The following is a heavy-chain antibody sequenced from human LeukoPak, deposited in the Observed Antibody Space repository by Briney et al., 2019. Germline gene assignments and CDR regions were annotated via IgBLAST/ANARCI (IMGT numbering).Heavy chain of an antibody. V-gene: IGHV3-15*01. D-gene: IGHD3-9*01. J-gene: IGHJ4*02. Sequence: PGGSLRLSCAASGFTFSNAWMSWVRQAPGKGLEWVGRIKSKTDGGTTDYAAPVKGRFTISRDDSKNTLYLQMNSLKTEDTAVYYCARGALYDDILTGIDYWGQGTLVTVSP. CDR1: GFTFSNAW. CDR2: IKSKTDGGTT. CDR3: ARGALYDDILTGIDY.